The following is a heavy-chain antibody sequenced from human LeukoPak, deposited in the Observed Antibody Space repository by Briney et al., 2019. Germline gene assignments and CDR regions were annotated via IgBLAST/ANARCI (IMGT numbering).Heavy chain of an antibody. D-gene: IGHD1-26*01. CDR3: ARGLAATAPYYFAY. CDR1: GGSVSSYY. CDR2: IYYSGST. Sequence: SETLSLTCTVSGGSVSSYYWSWIRQPPGKGLGWLGYIYYSGSTNYNPSLKSRVTISVDTSKTQFSLKLSSLTAADTAMYYCARGLAATAPYYFAYWGQATLATASS. V-gene: IGHV4-59*02. J-gene: IGHJ4*02.